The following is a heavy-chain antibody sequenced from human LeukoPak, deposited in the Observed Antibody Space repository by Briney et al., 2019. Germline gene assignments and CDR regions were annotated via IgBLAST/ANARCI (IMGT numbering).Heavy chain of an antibody. CDR2: TFSGGNA. CDR1: GGSISSAIFY. Sequence: PSETLSLTCSVSGGSISSAIFYWGWIRQPPGMGLEWIGSTFSGGNAYHNPSLKSRFTISVDTSKNQFSLKLISVTAADTAVYYCVRLLPSSGYVLGDWFDPWGQGTLVTVSS. D-gene: IGHD3-22*01. V-gene: IGHV4-39*01. J-gene: IGHJ5*02. CDR3: VRLLPSSGYVLGDWFDP.